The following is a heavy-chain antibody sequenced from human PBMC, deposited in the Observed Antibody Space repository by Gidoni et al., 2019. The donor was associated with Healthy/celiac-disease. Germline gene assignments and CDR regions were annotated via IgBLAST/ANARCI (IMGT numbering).Heavy chain of an antibody. V-gene: IGHV1-2*02. CDR1: GYTFTGYY. D-gene: IGHD2-8*01. J-gene: IGHJ5*02. CDR2: INPNSGGT. CDR3: ARWPGLLILGHNWFDP. Sequence: QVQLVQSGAEVKKPGASVKVSCKASGYTFTGYYMHWVRQAPGQGLEWMGWINPNSGGTNYAQKFQGRVTMTRDTSISTAYMELSRLRSDDTAVYYCARWPGLLILGHNWFDPWGQGTLVTVSS.